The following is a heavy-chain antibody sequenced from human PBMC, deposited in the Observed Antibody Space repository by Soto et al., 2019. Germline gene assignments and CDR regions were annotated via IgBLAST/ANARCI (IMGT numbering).Heavy chain of an antibody. D-gene: IGHD3-10*01. Sequence: QVQLQESGPGLVKPSETLSLSCTVSGGSISSYYWSWFRQSPGKRMEWIGYVHHSWGSSYNPSLQSRVAISLDPYKSQCSLKVTSVTATDPAVYYCARQGFGPLHGLVDVWGQGTTVTVSS. J-gene: IGHJ6*02. CDR3: ARQGFGPLHGLVDV. CDR2: VHHSWGS. V-gene: IGHV4-59*08. CDR1: GGSISSYY.